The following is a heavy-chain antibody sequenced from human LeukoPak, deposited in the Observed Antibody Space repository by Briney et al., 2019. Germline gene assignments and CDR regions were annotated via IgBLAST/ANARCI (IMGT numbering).Heavy chain of an antibody. Sequence: RASVKVSCKASGFTFTTYFMHWVRQAPGQGLEWMGIINLSDGGTSLARKFQGRVTMTRDTSTNTAYMELSSLRSEDTAVYYCARVASPLFYSSRPGPNWFDPWGQGTLVTVSS. CDR1: GFTFTTYF. CDR2: INLSDGGT. D-gene: IGHD4-11*01. CDR3: ARVASPLFYSSRPGPNWFDP. V-gene: IGHV1-46*01. J-gene: IGHJ5*02.